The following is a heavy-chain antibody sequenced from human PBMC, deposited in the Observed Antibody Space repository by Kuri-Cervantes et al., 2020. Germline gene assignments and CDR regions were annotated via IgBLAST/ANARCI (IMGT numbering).Heavy chain of an antibody. CDR3: ARVIVDTAMIITPDAFDI. Sequence: GGSLRLSCAASGFSFNSYSMNWVRQAPGKGLGFVSYISRDSGATYYGDSVKGRFTISRDNAKNPLYLQMNSLRAEDTAVYYCARVIVDTAMIITPDAFDIWGQETMVTVSS. D-gene: IGHD5-18*01. CDR2: ISRDSGAT. CDR1: GFSFNSYS. J-gene: IGHJ3*02. V-gene: IGHV3-48*01.